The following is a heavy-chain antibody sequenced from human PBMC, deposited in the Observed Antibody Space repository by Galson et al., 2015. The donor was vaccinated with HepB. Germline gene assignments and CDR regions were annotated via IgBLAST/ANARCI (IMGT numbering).Heavy chain of an antibody. CDR2: SNPSGGTT. J-gene: IGHJ4*02. CDR1: GYTFSTYY. Sequence: SVKVSCKASGYTFSTYYLHWVRQAPVQRPEWMGISNPSGGTTTYAHTFQGRVTMTTDTSTTTVYMELGSLRSEDTAIYYCARAATPHFRTGYYFDYWGQGTLVTVSS. CDR3: ARAATPHFRTGYYFDY. V-gene: IGHV1-46*01. D-gene: IGHD3/OR15-3a*01.